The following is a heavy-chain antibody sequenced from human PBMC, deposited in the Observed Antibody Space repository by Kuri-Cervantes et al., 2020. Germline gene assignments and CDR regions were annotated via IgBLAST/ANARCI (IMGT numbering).Heavy chain of an antibody. CDR3: ARAPLSIFAY. J-gene: IGHJ4*02. D-gene: IGHD2-15*01. CDR2: IYYSGST. CDR1: GGSISSYY. Sequence: SETLSLTCTVSGGSISSYYWSWIRQPPGKGLEWIGYIYYSGSTNYNPSLKSRVTISVDTSKNQFSLKLSSVTAADTAVYYCARAPLSIFAYWGQGTQVT. V-gene: IGHV4-59*01.